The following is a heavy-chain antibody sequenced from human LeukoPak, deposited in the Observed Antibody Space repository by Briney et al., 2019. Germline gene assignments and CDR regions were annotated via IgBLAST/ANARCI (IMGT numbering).Heavy chain of an antibody. CDR2: IYSGGTT. Sequence: PGGSLRLSCAASGFTVSSNYMSWVRQAPGKGLEWVSVIYSGGTTYCADSVKGRFTISRDNSKNTVYLQMDSLRAEDTAVYYCARAPYDYARWFDPWGQGTLVTVSS. V-gene: IGHV3-66*01. J-gene: IGHJ5*02. CDR3: ARAPYDYARWFDP. D-gene: IGHD4-17*01. CDR1: GFTVSSNY.